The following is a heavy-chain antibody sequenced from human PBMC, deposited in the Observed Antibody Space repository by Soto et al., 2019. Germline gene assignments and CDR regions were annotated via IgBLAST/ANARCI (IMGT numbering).Heavy chain of an antibody. J-gene: IGHJ4*02. Sequence: SETLSLTCTVSGGSISSGDYYWSWIRQPPGKGLEWIGYIYYTGSTYYNPSLKSRVSVSVDTSKDQFSLKLSSVTAADTAVYYCASSRRGNYYDSRAPFDYWGQGTLVTVSS. CDR2: IYYTGST. V-gene: IGHV4-30-4*01. CDR3: ASSRRGNYYDSRAPFDY. D-gene: IGHD3-22*01. CDR1: GGSISSGDYY.